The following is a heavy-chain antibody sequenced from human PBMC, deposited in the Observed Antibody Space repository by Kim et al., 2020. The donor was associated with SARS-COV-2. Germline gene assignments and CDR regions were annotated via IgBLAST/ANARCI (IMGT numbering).Heavy chain of an antibody. V-gene: IGHV3-9*01. D-gene: IGHD6-13*01. CDR1: GFTFDDYA. Sequence: GGSLRLSCAASGFTFDDYAMHWVRQAPGKGLEWVSGISWNSGSIGYADSVKGRFTISRDNAKNSLYLQMNSLRAEDTALYYCAKGRSSWWGPYYYYYYGMDVWGQGTTVTVSS. J-gene: IGHJ6*02. CDR3: AKGRSSWWGPYYYYYYGMDV. CDR2: ISWNSGSI.